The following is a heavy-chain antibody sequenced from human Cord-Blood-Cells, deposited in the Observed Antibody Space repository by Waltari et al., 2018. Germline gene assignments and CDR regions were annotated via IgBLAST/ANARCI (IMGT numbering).Heavy chain of an antibody. D-gene: IGHD2-2*02. J-gene: IGHJ4*02. CDR2: IKHSGST. V-gene: IGHV4-34*01. CDR3: ARGYCSSTSCYTRRGNYFDY. Sequence: QVQLQQWGAGLLKPSETLSLTCAVYGGSFSGYYWSWIRQPPGKGLEWIGEIKHSGSTTYNPSLKSRVTISGDTAKNQFSLKLSSVTAADTAVYYCARGYCSSTSCYTRRGNYFDYWGQGTLVTVSS. CDR1: GGSFSGYY.